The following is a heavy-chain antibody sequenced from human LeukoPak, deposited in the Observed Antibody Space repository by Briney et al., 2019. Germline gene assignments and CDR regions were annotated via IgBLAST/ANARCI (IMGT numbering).Heavy chain of an antibody. CDR3: ATDSSGGSFHLDY. J-gene: IGHJ4*02. Sequence: GASVKVSCKASGGTFSSYAISWVRQAPGQGLEWMGRIIPILGIANYAQKFQGRVTITADKSTSTAYMELSSLRSEDTAVYYCATDSSGGSFHLDYWGQGTLVTVSS. CDR1: GGTFSSYA. V-gene: IGHV1-69*04. CDR2: IIPILGIA. D-gene: IGHD1-26*01.